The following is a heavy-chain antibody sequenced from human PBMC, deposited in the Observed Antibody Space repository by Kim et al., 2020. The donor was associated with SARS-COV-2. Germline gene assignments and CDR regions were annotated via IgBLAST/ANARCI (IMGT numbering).Heavy chain of an antibody. V-gene: IGHV4-59*08. D-gene: IGHD2-15*01. CDR1: GGSISSYY. Sequence: SETLSLTCTVSGGSISSYYWSWIRQPPGKGLEWIGYIYYSGSTNYNPSLGSRVTISVDTSKNQFSLKLSSVTAADTAVYYCARRGLGYCSGGSCYSGFDYWGQGTLVTVSS. J-gene: IGHJ4*02. CDR2: IYYSGST. CDR3: ARRGLGYCSGGSCYSGFDY.